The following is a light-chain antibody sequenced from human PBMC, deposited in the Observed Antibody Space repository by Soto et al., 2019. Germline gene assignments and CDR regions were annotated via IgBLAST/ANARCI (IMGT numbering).Light chain of an antibody. CDR1: QSVSSQ. V-gene: IGKV3-15*01. CDR3: QQYNNWPPLT. Sequence: EIVMTQSPATLSVSLGERATLSCRASQSVSSQLAWYQQKPGQAPRLLIYGASTRATGIPARFSGSGSGTEFTLTISSLQSEDFAVYYCQQYNNWPPLTFGGGTKVEIK. J-gene: IGKJ4*01. CDR2: GAS.